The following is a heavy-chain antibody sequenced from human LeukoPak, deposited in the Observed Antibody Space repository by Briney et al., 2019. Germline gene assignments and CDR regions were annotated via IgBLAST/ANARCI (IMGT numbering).Heavy chain of an antibody. D-gene: IGHD2-15*01. V-gene: IGHV3-30*04. CDR2: ISYDGSNK. Sequence: SGGSLRPSCAASGFTFSSYAMHWVRQAPGKGLEWVAVISYDGSNKYYADSVKGRFTISRDNSKNTLYLQMNSLRAEDTAVYYCARGGGPFCSGGSCYGDYWGQGTLVTVSS. CDR3: ARGGGPFCSGGSCYGDY. J-gene: IGHJ4*02. CDR1: GFTFSSYA.